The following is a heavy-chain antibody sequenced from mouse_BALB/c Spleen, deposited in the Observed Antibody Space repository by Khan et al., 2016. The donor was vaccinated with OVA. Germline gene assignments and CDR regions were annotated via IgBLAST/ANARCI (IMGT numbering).Heavy chain of an antibody. CDR3: ARTDYYGSSYYFDY. CDR2: IDPYNGGT. J-gene: IGHJ2*01. D-gene: IGHD1-1*01. Sequence: VQLQQSGPELVKPGASVKVSCKASGYSFTDYNMFWVKQSHGKSLEWIGYIDPYNGGTSYNQKFKGKATLTVDKSSSTAFMHLSSLTSEDSAVFYCARTDYYGSSYYFDYWGQCTTLTVSS. V-gene: IGHV1S135*01. CDR1: GYSFTDYN.